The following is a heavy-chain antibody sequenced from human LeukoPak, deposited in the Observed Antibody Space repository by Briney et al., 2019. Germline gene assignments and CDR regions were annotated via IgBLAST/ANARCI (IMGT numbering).Heavy chain of an antibody. D-gene: IGHD6-13*01. CDR2: IYYSGST. V-gene: IGHV4-39*01. CDR3: AGPWGSSLAYINWFDP. Sequence: SETLSLTCTVSGGSISSSSYYWGWIRQPPGKGLEWIGSIYYSGSTYYNPSLKSRVTISVDTSKNQFSLKLSSVTAADTAVYYFAGPWGSSLAYINWFDPWGQGTLVTVSS. CDR1: GGSISSSSYY. J-gene: IGHJ5*02.